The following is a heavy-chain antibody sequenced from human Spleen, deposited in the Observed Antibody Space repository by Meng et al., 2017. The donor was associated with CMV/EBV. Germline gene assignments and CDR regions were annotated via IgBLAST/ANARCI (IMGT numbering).Heavy chain of an antibody. CDR1: GFTFSNAW. D-gene: IGHD5-18*01. CDR3: AKTLNGYGGEDS. Sequence: GGSLRLSCAASGFTFSNAWMSWVRQAPGKGLEWVSIISDSGDSPYYADSVKGRFIISRDNSKNMVYLQMKTLRADDTAIYYCAKTLNGYGGEDSWGQGTLVTVSS. CDR2: ISDSGDSP. V-gene: IGHV3-23*01. J-gene: IGHJ4*02.